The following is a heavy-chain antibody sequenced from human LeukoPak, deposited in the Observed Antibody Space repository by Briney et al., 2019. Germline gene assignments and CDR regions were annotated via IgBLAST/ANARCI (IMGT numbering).Heavy chain of an antibody. CDR1: GFTFSAYA. V-gene: IGHV3-23*01. CDR2: ISGSDGRT. J-gene: IGHJ3*02. Sequence: GGSLRLSCVASGFTFSAYAMSWVRQAPGKGLEWVTAISGSDGRTYYADYVKGRFTISRDNSKNTLYLQISSLRVEDTALYFCAKDQGSFYRSGTPNEAFNIWGQGTMVTVSS. CDR3: AKDQGSFYRSGTPNEAFNI. D-gene: IGHD3-10*01.